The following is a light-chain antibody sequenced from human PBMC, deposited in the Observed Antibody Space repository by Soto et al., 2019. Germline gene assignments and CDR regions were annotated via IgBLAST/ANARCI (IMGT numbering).Light chain of an antibody. Sequence: EIVMTQSPATLSVSPWEIAAPSGRASQSVNSRLAWYQHKPGQAPRLLISGASNRASGIPARFSAWGSGTDFTLTISRVDPADFAFYYCQQYFTSPITFGQGTRLEIK. J-gene: IGKJ5*01. V-gene: IGKV3D-15*02. CDR1: QSVNSR. CDR2: GAS. CDR3: QQYFTSPIT.